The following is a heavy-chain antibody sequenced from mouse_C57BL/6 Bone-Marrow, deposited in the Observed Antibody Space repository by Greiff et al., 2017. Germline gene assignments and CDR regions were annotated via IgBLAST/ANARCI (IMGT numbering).Heavy chain of an antibody. CDR2: IDPADSYT. CDR3: APYDYDGGFAY. J-gene: IGHJ3*01. Sequence: QVQLQQPGAELVMPGASVKLSCKASGYTFTSYWMHWVKQRPGQGLEWIGEIDPADSYTYYNQKFKGKFTLTVDKSSSTAYMQLSSLTSEDSAVYDCAPYDYDGGFAYWGQGTLVTVSA. D-gene: IGHD2-4*01. CDR1: GYTFTSYW. V-gene: IGHV1-69*01.